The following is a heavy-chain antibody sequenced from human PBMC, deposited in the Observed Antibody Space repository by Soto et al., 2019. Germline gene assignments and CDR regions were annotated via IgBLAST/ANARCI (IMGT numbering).Heavy chain of an antibody. D-gene: IGHD1-1*01. V-gene: IGHV4-34*01. CDR1: GGSFSGYY. Sequence: SETLSLTCAVYGGSFSGYYWSWIRQPPGKGLEWIGEINHSGSTNYNPSLKSRVTISVDTSKNQFSLKLSSVTAADTAVYYCARGRNWNRYGMDVWGQGTTVTVPS. J-gene: IGHJ6*02. CDR3: ARGRNWNRYGMDV. CDR2: INHSGST.